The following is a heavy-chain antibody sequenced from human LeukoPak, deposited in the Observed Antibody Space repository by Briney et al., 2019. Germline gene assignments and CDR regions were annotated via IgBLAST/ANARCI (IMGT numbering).Heavy chain of an antibody. CDR3: ASRWVVVAATLDYYDMDV. Sequence: SETLSLTCTVSGGSISSYYWSWIRQPPGKGLEWIGYIYYSGTTNYNPSLKSRVTISVDTSKNQFSLKLSSVTAADTAVYYCASRWVVVAATLDYYDMDVWGQGTTVTVSS. V-gene: IGHV4-59*12. CDR2: IYYSGTT. J-gene: IGHJ6*02. D-gene: IGHD2-15*01. CDR1: GGSISSYY.